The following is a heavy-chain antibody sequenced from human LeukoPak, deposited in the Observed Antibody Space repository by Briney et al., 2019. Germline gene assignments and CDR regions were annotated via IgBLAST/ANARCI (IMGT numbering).Heavy chain of an antibody. CDR3: VKDWRDESNCGGDCLQY. J-gene: IGHJ4*02. CDR2: ISVSGGGT. V-gene: IGHV3-23*01. D-gene: IGHD2-21*02. CDR1: GFTFSSYS. Sequence: GGSLRLSCVASGFTFSSYSMTWVRQAPGKGLDWVSSISVSGGGTYYADSVRGRFTISRDNSKNTLYLHMNSLRAEDTAVYYCVKDWRDESNCGGDCLQYWGQGTLVTVSS.